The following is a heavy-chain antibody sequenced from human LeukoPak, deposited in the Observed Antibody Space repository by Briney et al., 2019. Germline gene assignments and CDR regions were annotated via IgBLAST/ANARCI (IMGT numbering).Heavy chain of an antibody. CDR1: GLTFSNYW. CDR3: ARDLYPGYYYYYYGMDV. J-gene: IGHJ6*02. CDR2: IKGDGIEK. Sequence: GGSLRLSCAASGLTFSNYWTHWVRQAPGKGLEWVANIKGDGIEKYYLASVKGRFTISRDNAKNSLYLQMNSLRAEDTAVYYCARDLYPGYYYYYYGMDVWGQGTTVTVSS. D-gene: IGHD3-16*01. V-gene: IGHV3-7*01.